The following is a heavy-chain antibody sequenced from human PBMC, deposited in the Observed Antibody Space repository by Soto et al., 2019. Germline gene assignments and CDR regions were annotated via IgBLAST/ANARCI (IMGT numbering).Heavy chain of an antibody. CDR1: GFSLSGKG. V-gene: IGHV3-33*01. CDR2: IWYDGSIK. CDR3: ARDGRDSVFDV. D-gene: IGHD2-21*02. Sequence: QVQLVESGGGVVQPGGSLRLSCVASGFSLSGKGIHWVRQAPGKGLEWVALIWYDGSIKYYADSVKGRFTVSRDNSKNMVWLKVNSLRAEDTGIYYCARDGRDSVFDVWGQGTMVTVSS. J-gene: IGHJ3*01.